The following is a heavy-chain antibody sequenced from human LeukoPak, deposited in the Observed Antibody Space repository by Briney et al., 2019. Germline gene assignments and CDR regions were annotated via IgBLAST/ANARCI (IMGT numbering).Heavy chain of an antibody. Sequence: PGGSLRLSCAASGFTFYDYAMHWVRQAPGKGLEWVSGISWNSGSIGYADSVKGRFTISRDNAKNSLYLQMNSLRAEDTALYYCAKDLYSGSYFGAVDYWGQGTLVTVSS. CDR3: AKDLYSGSYFGAVDY. CDR2: ISWNSGSI. D-gene: IGHD1-26*01. J-gene: IGHJ4*02. CDR1: GFTFYDYA. V-gene: IGHV3-9*01.